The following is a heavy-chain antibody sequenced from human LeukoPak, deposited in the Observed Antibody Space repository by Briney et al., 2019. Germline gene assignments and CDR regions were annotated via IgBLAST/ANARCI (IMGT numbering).Heavy chain of an antibody. CDR3: ARVILGYCSSTSCYTGGRLNWFDP. J-gene: IGHJ5*02. Sequence: SVTVSCKASGGTFSSYAISWVRQAPGQGLEWMGGIIPIFGTANYAQKFQGRVTITSDESTSTAYMELSSLRSEDTAVYYCARVILGYCSSTSCYTGGRLNWFDPWGQGTLVTVSS. D-gene: IGHD2-2*02. V-gene: IGHV1-69*13. CDR2: IIPIFGTA. CDR1: GGTFSSYA.